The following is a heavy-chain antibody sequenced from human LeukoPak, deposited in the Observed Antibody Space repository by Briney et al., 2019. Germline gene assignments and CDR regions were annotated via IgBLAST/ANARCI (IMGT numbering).Heavy chain of an antibody. CDR3: AREGTGVHYYFDY. V-gene: IGHV3-21*01. CDR2: ISSSSSYI. J-gene: IGHJ4*02. Sequence: GGSLRLSCAASGFTFTNYPIHWVRQAPGKGLEWVSSISSSSSYIYYADSVKGRFTISRDNAKNSLYLQMNSLRAEDTAVYYCAREGTGVHYYFDYWGQGTLVTVSS. CDR1: GFTFTNYP. D-gene: IGHD7-27*01.